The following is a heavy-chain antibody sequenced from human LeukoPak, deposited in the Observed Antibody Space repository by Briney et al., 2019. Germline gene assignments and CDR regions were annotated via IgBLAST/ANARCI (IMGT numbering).Heavy chain of an antibody. CDR3: AKIADTTEYYYDSSGYFYFDY. D-gene: IGHD3-22*01. Sequence: GGFLRLSCAASGFTVSSNYMSWVRQAPGKGLEWVSAISGSGGSTYYADSVKGRFTISRDNSKNTLYLQMNSLRAEDAAVYYCAKIADTTEYYYDSSGYFYFDYWGQGTLVTVSS. CDR1: GFTVSSNY. V-gene: IGHV3-23*01. J-gene: IGHJ4*02. CDR2: ISGSGGST.